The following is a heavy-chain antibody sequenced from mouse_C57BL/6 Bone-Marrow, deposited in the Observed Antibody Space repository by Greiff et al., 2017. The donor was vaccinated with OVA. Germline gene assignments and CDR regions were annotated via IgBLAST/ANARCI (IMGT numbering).Heavy chain of an antibody. CDR1: GYTFTSYW. CDR2: IDPSDSYT. J-gene: IGHJ2*01. Sequence: QVQLQQPGAELVRPGTSVKLSCKASGYTFTSYWMHWVKQRPGQGLEWIGVIDPSDSYTNYNQKFKGKATLTVDTSSSTAYMQLSSLTSEDSAVYYCARDGDWKDYWGQGTTLTVSS. V-gene: IGHV1-59*01. CDR3: ARDGDWKDY. D-gene: IGHD2-13*01.